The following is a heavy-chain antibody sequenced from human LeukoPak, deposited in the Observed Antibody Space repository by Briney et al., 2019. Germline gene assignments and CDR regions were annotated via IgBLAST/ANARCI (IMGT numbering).Heavy chain of an antibody. CDR1: GGTFSSYA. CDR3: ARERPIVVVPAANYYYMDV. J-gene: IGHJ6*03. V-gene: IGHV1-69*05. Sequence: SVKVSCKASGGTFSSYAISWVRQAPGQGLEWMGGIIPIFGTANYAQKFQGRDTITTDESTSTAYMELSSLRSEDTAVYYCARERPIVVVPAANYYYMDVWGKGTTVTVSS. D-gene: IGHD2-2*01. CDR2: IIPIFGTA.